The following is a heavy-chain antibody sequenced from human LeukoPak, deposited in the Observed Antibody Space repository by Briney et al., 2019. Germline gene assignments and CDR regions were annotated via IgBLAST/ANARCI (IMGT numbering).Heavy chain of an antibody. Sequence: PSETLSLTCTVSGGSISSYYWSWIRQPAGKGLDGIGRIYTSGSTNYNPSLKSRVTMSVDTSKNQFPLKLSSVTAADTAVYYCARALNWNYPDAFDIWGQGTMVTVSS. CDR2: IYTSGST. CDR3: ARALNWNYPDAFDI. D-gene: IGHD1-7*01. V-gene: IGHV4-4*07. J-gene: IGHJ3*02. CDR1: GGSISSYY.